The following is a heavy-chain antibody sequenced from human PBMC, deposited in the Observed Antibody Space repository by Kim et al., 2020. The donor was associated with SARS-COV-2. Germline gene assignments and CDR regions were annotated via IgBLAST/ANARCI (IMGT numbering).Heavy chain of an antibody. V-gene: IGHV3-21*01. CDR3: ATTSEMGGYHPPSLGN. D-gene: IGHD3-22*01. Sequence: GGSLRLSCAASGFTFSSYSMNWVRQAPGKGLEWVSSISFTSTYIYYADSVTGRFTISRDNAKNSLYLQMNSLRVEDTAVYYCATTSEMGGYHPPSLGNWGQGTLVTVSS. CDR2: ISFTSTYI. CDR1: GFTFSSYS. J-gene: IGHJ4*02.